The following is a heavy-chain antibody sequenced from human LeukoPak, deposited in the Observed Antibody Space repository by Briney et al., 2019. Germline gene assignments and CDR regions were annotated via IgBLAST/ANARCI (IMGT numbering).Heavy chain of an antibody. CDR3: ARGSYIISSGYYRPFGN. V-gene: IGHV4-61*02. CDR1: GDSINNDTYY. J-gene: IGHJ4*02. CDR2: MYVSGSS. D-gene: IGHD3-3*01. Sequence: PSETLSLTCIASGDSINNDTYYWNWIRQPAGKGLEWIGRMYVSGSSNYNPALKSRVSISVDTSKSQFSLRLSSVTAADTATYFCARGSYIISSGYYRPFGNWGQGIRVIVSS.